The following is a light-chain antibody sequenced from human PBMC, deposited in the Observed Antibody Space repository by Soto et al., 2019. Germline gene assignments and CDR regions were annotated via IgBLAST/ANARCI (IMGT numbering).Light chain of an antibody. CDR3: QQYNSYPWT. CDR1: QSINSW. Sequence: DIQMTQSPSTLSASAGDRVTITCRASQSINSWLAWYQQIPGKAPKILIYRASSLESGVPSRFSGSESGTEVTLTISSLQPDDFATYYCQQYNSYPWTFGQGTKVKI. J-gene: IGKJ1*01. CDR2: RAS. V-gene: IGKV1-5*03.